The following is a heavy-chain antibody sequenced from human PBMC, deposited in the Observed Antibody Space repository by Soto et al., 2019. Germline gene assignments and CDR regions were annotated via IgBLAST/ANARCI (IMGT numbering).Heavy chain of an antibody. CDR3: AKDHHIYCSGGSCYFPRY. V-gene: IGHV3-30*18. CDR1: GFTFSSYG. Sequence: GGSLRLSCAASGFTFSSYGMHWVRQAPGKGLEWVAVISYDGSNKYYADSMKGRFTISRDNSKNTLYLQMNSLRAEDTAVYYCAKDHHIYCSGGSCYFPRYWGQGTLVTVSS. D-gene: IGHD2-15*01. CDR2: ISYDGSNK. J-gene: IGHJ4*02.